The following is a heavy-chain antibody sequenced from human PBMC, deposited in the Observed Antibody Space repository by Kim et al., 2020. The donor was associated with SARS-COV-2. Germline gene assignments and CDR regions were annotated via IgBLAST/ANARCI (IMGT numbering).Heavy chain of an antibody. Sequence: GGSLRLSCAASGLTVSTNYMSWVRQAPGKGLEWVSIIYNDGSGGTKYYADSVRGRFTISRDNSKNTMYLQMNSLRAEDTAVYYCARSKQLWLNGMDVWGQGTTVTVSS. CDR2: IYNDGSGGTK. CDR3: ARSKQLWLNGMDV. V-gene: IGHV3-66*01. D-gene: IGHD5-18*01. CDR1: GLTVSTNY. J-gene: IGHJ6*02.